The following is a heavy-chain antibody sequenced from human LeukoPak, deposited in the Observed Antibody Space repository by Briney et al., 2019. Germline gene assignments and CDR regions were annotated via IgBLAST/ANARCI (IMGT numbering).Heavy chain of an antibody. V-gene: IGHV5-51*01. CDR1: GYSFTSNW. Sequence: GESLQISCKGSGYSFTSNWIGWVRQMPGKGLEWMGIIYPGDSDTRYSPSFQGQVTISADKSISTAYLQWSSLKASDTAIYYCARQEYCSGGSCYTWFDPWGQGTLVIVSS. CDR2: IYPGDSDT. CDR3: ARQEYCSGGSCYTWFDP. D-gene: IGHD2-15*01. J-gene: IGHJ5*02.